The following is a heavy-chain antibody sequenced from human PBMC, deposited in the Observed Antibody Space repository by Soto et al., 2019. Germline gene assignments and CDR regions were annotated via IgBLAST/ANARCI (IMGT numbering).Heavy chain of an antibody. Sequence: EVHLEESGGGLVQPGGSLRLSCAASGFSLSPYWMHWVRQVPGRGLEWVARLSSDGFGAASADSVKGRFFISRDIARNTLSLQMNSLRADDTAVYYCARDLGGPDYWGRGTSVTVSS. J-gene: IGHJ4*02. CDR1: GFSLSPYW. V-gene: IGHV3-74*03. CDR2: LSSDGFGA. D-gene: IGHD3-16*01. CDR3: ARDLGGPDY.